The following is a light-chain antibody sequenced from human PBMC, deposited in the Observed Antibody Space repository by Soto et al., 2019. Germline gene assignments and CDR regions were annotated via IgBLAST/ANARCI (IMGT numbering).Light chain of an antibody. V-gene: IGKV3-20*01. CDR2: GAS. Sequence: EIVLKQSPGTLSLSPGERATLSCRASQSVSRSYLAWYQQKPGQAPRLLIYGASSRATGIPDRFSGSGSGTDFTLTISRLEPEDFAVYYCQQYGSSPFTFGQGTLLEI. J-gene: IGKJ5*01. CDR3: QQYGSSPFT. CDR1: QSVSRSY.